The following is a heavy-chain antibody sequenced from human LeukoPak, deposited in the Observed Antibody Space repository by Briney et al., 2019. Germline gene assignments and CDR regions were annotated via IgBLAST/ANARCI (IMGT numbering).Heavy chain of an antibody. CDR2: MYYTGSA. CDR1: GGSINSSSYY. Sequence: SETLSLTCTVSGGSINSSSYYWGWIRQPPGNGLECIGTMYYTGSAYYNPSLKSRVTISVDTSKNQFSLKLSSVTAADTAVYYCASHYYYGAGSYYNRWFDPWGQGTLVTVSS. D-gene: IGHD3-10*01. J-gene: IGHJ5*02. CDR3: ASHYYYGAGSYYNRWFDP. V-gene: IGHV4-39*01.